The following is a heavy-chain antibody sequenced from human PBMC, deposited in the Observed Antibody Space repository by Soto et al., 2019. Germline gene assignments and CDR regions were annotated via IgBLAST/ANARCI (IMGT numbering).Heavy chain of an antibody. CDR1: GGSISGSY. D-gene: IGHD6-19*01. CDR3: ARSVAVPGAHVDY. V-gene: IGHV4-59*01. J-gene: IGHJ4*02. Sequence: SETLSLTCSVSGGSISGSYWSWIRQSPGKGLEWLGYVYYTGSTNYSPSLRSRVSISVDTSKNEFSLRLSSVTAADTAVYFCARSVAVPGAHVDYWGQGTQVTVSS. CDR2: VYYTGST.